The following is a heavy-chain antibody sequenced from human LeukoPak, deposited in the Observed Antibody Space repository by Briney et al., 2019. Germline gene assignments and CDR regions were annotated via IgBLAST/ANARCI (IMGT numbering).Heavy chain of an antibody. CDR3: ARGSPLDYDFWSGYYWALFDY. V-gene: IGHV1-18*01. CDR2: ISAYNGNT. D-gene: IGHD3-3*01. J-gene: IGHJ4*02. CDR1: GYTFTNYD. Sequence: ASVKVSCKASGYTFTNYDINWVRQAPGQGLEWMGWISAYNGNTNYAQKLQGRVTMTTDTSTSTAYMELRSLRSDDTAVYYCARGSPLDYDFWSGYYWALFDYWGQGTLVTVSS.